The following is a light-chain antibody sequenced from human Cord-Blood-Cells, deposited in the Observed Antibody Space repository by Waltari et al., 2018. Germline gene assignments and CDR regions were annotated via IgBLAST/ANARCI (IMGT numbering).Light chain of an antibody. CDR2: DAS. V-gene: IGKV1-5*01. CDR1: QSISSW. CDR3: QQYNSFPFT. Sequence: DIQMTQSPSTLSASVGDRVTTTCRASQSISSWLAWYQQKPWKAPKLLIYDASSLESGVPSRFSGSGSGTEFTLTISSLQPDDFATYYCQQYNSFPFTFGPGTKVDIK. J-gene: IGKJ3*01.